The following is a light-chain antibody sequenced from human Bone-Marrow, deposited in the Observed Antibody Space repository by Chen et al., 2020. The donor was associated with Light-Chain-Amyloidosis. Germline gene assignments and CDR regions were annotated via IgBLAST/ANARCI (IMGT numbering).Light chain of an antibody. Sequence: QSALTQPASVSGSPGQSITISCPGTSSDVGGDNHVSWYQQHPDKAPKLMIYEVTNRPSWVHDRFSVAKSDNTASLTICGLQTEEEADYFCSSYTITNTLVFGSGTRVTVL. CDR2: EVT. V-gene: IGLV2-14*01. CDR1: SSDVGGDNH. CDR3: SSYTITNTLV. J-gene: IGLJ1*01.